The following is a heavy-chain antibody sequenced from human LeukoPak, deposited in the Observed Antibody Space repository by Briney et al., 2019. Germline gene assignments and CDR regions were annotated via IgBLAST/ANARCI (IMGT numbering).Heavy chain of an antibody. CDR3: AKMNVLTGYYTPNFDF. CDR1: GFTFSSYA. CDR2: VSGSGSST. J-gene: IGHJ4*02. D-gene: IGHD3-9*01. V-gene: IGHV3-23*01. Sequence: GGSLRLSCAASGFTFSSYAMSWVRQAPRKGLEWVSVVSGSGSSTDYADSVKGRFTISRDNSENTLYLQMSSLSAEDTAVYYCAKMNVLTGYYTPNFDFWGQGTLVTVSS.